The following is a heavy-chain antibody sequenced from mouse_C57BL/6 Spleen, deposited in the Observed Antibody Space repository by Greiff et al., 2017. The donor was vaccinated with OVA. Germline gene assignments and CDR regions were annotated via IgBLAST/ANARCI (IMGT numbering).Heavy chain of an antibody. V-gene: IGHV1-26*01. D-gene: IGHD1-1*01. CDR3: AGDYGRRFDV. J-gene: IGHJ1*03. CDR2: INPNNGGT. Sequence: EVQLQQSGPELVKPGASVKISCKASGYTFTDYYMNWVNQSHGKSLEWIGDINPNNGGTSYNQKFKGKATLTVDKSSSTAYMELRSLTSEDSAVYYCAGDYGRRFDVWGTGTTVTVSS. CDR1: GYTFTDYY.